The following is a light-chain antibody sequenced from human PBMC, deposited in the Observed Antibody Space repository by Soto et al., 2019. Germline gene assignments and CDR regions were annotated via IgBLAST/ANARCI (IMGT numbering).Light chain of an antibody. CDR1: SSDVGGYNY. V-gene: IGLV2-8*01. J-gene: IGLJ2*01. Sequence: QSALTQPPSAAGSPGQSVTISCTGTSSDVGGYNYVSWYQQHPGKAPKLMISEVSKRPSGVPDRFSDSKSGNTASLTVSGLQAEDEADDYCSSFAGNNNLVFGGGTKLTVL. CDR2: EVS. CDR3: SSFAGNNNLV.